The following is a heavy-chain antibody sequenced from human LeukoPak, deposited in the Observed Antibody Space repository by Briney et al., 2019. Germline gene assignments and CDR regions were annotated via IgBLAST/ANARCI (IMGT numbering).Heavy chain of an antibody. CDR2: INPSGGST. J-gene: IGHJ4*02. CDR3: ARSQQNYYDSSGYPDY. Sequence: ASVKVSCKASGYTFTSYYMHWVRQAPGQGLEWMGIINPSGGSTSYAQKFQGRVTMTRDTSTGTVYMELSSLRSEDTAVYYCARSQQNYYDSSGYPDYWGQGTLVTVSS. V-gene: IGHV1-46*01. CDR1: GYTFTSYY. D-gene: IGHD3-22*01.